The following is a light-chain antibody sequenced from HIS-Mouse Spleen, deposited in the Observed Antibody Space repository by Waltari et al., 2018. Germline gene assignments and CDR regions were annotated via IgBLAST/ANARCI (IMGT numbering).Light chain of an antibody. J-gene: IGLJ3*02. Sequence: QSALTQPASVSGSPGQSITLSCTGTSSDFGSYTLVPWYQQHPGKAPKLMIYEGSKRPSGVSNRFSGSKSGNTASLTISGLQAEDEADYYCCSYAGSSTWVFGGGTKLTVL. V-gene: IGLV2-23*01. CDR3: CSYAGSSTWV. CDR2: EGS. CDR1: SSDFGSYTL.